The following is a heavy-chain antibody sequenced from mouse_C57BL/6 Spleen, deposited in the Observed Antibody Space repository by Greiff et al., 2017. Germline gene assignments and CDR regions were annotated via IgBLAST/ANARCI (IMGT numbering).Heavy chain of an antibody. Sequence: VQLQQSGAELVRPGASVTLSCKASGYTFTDYEMHWVKQTPVHGLEWIGAIDPETGGTAYNQKFKGKAILTADKSSSTAYMELRSLTSEDSDVYYCTRKDYGNYLDYWGQGTTLTVSS. CDR3: TRKDYGNYLDY. CDR2: IDPETGGT. J-gene: IGHJ2*01. D-gene: IGHD2-1*01. CDR1: GYTFTDYE. V-gene: IGHV1-15*01.